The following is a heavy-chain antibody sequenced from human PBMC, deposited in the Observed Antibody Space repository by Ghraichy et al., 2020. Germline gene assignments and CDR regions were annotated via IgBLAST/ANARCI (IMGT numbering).Heavy chain of an antibody. CDR2: IDWDDDK. D-gene: IGHD6-13*01. CDR3: ARIPGPSSWDPTGRLSYYYGMDV. Sequence: SGPTLVKPTQTLTLTCTFSGFSLSTSGMCVSWIRQPPGKALEWLARIDWDDDKYYSTSLKTRLTISKDTSKNQVVLTMTNMDPVDTATYYCARIPGPSSWDPTGRLSYYYGMDVWGQGTTVTVSS. V-gene: IGHV2-70*11. J-gene: IGHJ6*02. CDR1: GFSLSTSGMC.